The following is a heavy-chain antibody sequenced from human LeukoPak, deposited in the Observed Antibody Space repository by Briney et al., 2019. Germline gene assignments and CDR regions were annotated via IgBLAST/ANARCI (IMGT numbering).Heavy chain of an antibody. CDR3: ASLGYCSGGSCSASFDY. V-gene: IGHV1-2*02. CDR2: INPNSGGT. Sequence: GASVKVSCKASGYTFTDYYMHWVRQAPGQGLEWMGWINPNSGGTNYAQKFQGRVTMTRDTSISTAYMELSRLRSDDTAVYYCASLGYCSGGSCSASFDYWGQGTLVTVSS. D-gene: IGHD2-15*01. J-gene: IGHJ4*02. CDR1: GYTFTDYY.